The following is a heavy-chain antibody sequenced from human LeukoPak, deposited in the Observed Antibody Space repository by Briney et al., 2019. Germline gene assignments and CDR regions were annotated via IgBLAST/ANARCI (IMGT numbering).Heavy chain of an antibody. J-gene: IGHJ5*02. CDR1: GFTFSSYA. Sequence: GGSLRLSCSASGFTFSSYAMHWVRQAPGKGLEYVSAISSNGGSTYYADSVKGRFTISRDNSKNTLYLQMSSLRAEDTAVYYCVTGMRSGSSSPRFDPWGQGTLVTVSS. CDR2: ISSNGGST. CDR3: VTGMRSGSSSPRFDP. V-gene: IGHV3-64D*06. D-gene: IGHD1-26*01.